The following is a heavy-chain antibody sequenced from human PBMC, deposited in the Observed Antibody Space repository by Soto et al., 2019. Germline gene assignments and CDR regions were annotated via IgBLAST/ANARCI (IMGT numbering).Heavy chain of an antibody. CDR3: ARRLTGYPVYYYYYGMDV. D-gene: IGHD3-9*01. V-gene: IGHV3-48*02. CDR2: ISSSSSTI. CDR1: GFTFSSYS. Sequence: PGGSLRLSCAASGFTFSSYSMNWVRQAPGKGLEWVSYISSSSSTIYYADSVKGRFTISRDNAKNSLYLQMNSLRDEDTAVYYCARRLTGYPVYYYYYGMDVWGQGTTVTVSS. J-gene: IGHJ6*02.